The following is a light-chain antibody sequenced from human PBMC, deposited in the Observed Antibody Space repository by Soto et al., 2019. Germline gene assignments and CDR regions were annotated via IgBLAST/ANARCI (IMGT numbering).Light chain of an antibody. Sequence: EIVLTQSPGTLSLSPGERATLSCRASQSVSSSYLAWYQQKPGQAPRLLIYGASSRATGIPDRFSGSGSGTDFTLTISSLEPEDCAVYYCQQYGSSPPYIFGQGTKLEIK. CDR2: GAS. V-gene: IGKV3-20*01. J-gene: IGKJ2*01. CDR3: QQYGSSPPYI. CDR1: QSVSSSY.